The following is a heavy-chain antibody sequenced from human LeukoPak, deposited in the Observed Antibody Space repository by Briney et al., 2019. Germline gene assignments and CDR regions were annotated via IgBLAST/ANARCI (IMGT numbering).Heavy chain of an antibody. CDR2: IYTSGST. J-gene: IGHJ6*03. Sequence: SETLSLTCAVYGGSFSGYYWSWIRQPAGKGLEWIGRIYTSGSTNYNPSLKSRVTISVDTSKNQFSLKLSSVTAADTAVYYCARDVIVVVPAAIQPYYYYYYMDVWGKGTTVTVSS. D-gene: IGHD2-2*01. CDR3: ARDVIVVVPAAIQPYYYYYYMDV. CDR1: GGSFSGYY. V-gene: IGHV4-4*07.